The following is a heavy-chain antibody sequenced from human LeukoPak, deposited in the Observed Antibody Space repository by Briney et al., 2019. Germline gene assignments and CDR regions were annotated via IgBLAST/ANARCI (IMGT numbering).Heavy chain of an antibody. CDR3: VSGDAWGFDY. V-gene: IGHV3-21*05. CDR1: GFTFTTYS. D-gene: IGHD7-27*01. CDR2: LSSGHE. Sequence: GGSLRLSCAASGFTFTTYSMNWVRQAPGKGLEWVAYLSSGHELYADSVKGRFTISRDNAKNSLYLQMNSLRAEDPAVYYCVSGDAWGFDYWGQGTLVSVSS. J-gene: IGHJ4*02.